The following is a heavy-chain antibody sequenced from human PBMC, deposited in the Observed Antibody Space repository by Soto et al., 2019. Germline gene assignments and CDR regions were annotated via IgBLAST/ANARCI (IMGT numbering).Heavy chain of an antibody. V-gene: IGHV3-30-3*01. CDR3: ARDRLRYNWNAFPYYYYGMDV. Sequence: QVQLVESGGGVVQPGRSLRLSCAASGFTFSSYAMHWVRQAPGKGLEWVAVISYDGSNKYYADSVKGRFTISRDNSQNTLYPQMNSLRAEDTAVYYCARDRLRYNWNAFPYYYYGMDVWGQGTTVTVSS. D-gene: IGHD1-1*01. CDR1: GFTFSSYA. CDR2: ISYDGSNK. J-gene: IGHJ6*02.